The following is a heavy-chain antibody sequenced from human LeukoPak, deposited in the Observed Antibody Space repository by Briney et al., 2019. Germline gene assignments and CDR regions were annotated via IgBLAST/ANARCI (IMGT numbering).Heavy chain of an antibody. J-gene: IGHJ3*01. Sequence: GGSLRLSCAASGLTFSVAAMTWVRQAPGKGLEWVSLIGDSGESTYYADSVKGRLTISRDNSKNTLSLQMNSLRVEDTAMYFCAKVIQLSTWGLGTMVSVSS. CDR1: GLTFSVAA. D-gene: IGHD5-24*01. V-gene: IGHV3-23*01. CDR2: IGDSGEST. CDR3: AKVIQLST.